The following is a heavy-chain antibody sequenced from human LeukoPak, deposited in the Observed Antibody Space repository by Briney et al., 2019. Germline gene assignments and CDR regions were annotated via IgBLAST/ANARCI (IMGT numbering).Heavy chain of an antibody. D-gene: IGHD2/OR15-2a*01. CDR2: ISSSSSSYI. J-gene: IGHJ5*02. CDR1: GFTFSSYS. CDR3: TKDAYLGSNWLDP. Sequence: GGSLRLSCAASGFTFSSYSMNWVRQAPGKGLEWVSSISSSSSSYIYYADSVKGRFTISRDNAKNSLYLQMNRLRAEDTAVYYCTKDAYLGSNWLDPWGQGTLVTVSS. V-gene: IGHV3-21*04.